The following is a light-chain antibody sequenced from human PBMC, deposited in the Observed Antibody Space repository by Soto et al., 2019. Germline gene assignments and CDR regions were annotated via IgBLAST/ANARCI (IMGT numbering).Light chain of an antibody. J-gene: IGLJ2*01. CDR3: SSYAGGTNLV. CDR1: SSDVGGHDY. V-gene: IGLV2-8*01. CDR2: EVS. Sequence: QSALTQPPSASGSPGQSVTISCTGTSSDVGGHDYVSWYQQYPGKAPKLIIYEVSKRPSGVPDRFSGSKSVNTASLTVSGLQAEDEADYYCSSYAGGTNLVFGGGTKSPS.